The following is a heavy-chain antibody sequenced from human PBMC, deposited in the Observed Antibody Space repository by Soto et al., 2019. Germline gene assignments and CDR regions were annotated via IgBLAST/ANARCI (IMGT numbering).Heavy chain of an antibody. CDR1: GFTFSSYA. Sequence: PGGSLRLSCAASGFTFSSYAMHWVRQAPGKGLEWVAVISYDGSNKYYADSVKGRFTISRDNSKNTLYLQMNSLRAEDTAVYYCAREAAADTRAFDIWGQGTMVTVSS. CDR2: ISYDGSNK. V-gene: IGHV3-30-3*01. CDR3: AREAAADTRAFDI. D-gene: IGHD6-13*01. J-gene: IGHJ3*02.